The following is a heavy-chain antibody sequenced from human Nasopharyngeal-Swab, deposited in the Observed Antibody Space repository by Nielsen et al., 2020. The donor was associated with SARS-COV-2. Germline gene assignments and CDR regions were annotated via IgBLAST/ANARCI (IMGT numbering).Heavy chain of an antibody. D-gene: IGHD3-10*01. Sequence: GGSLRLSCAASGFTFSNAWMSWVRQAPGKGLEWVGRIKSKTDGGTTDYAAPVKGRFTISRDDSKNTLYLQMNRLKTEDTAVYYCTTDLMVRGVFPLLYYYYGMDVWGQGTTVTVSS. V-gene: IGHV3-15*01. J-gene: IGHJ6*02. CDR1: GFTFSNAW. CDR3: TTDLMVRGVFPLLYYYYGMDV. CDR2: IKSKTDGGTT.